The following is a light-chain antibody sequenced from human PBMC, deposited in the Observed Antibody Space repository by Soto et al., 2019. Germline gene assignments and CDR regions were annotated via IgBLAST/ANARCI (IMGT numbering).Light chain of an antibody. CDR1: TGAVTSGYY. Sequence: QTVVTQEPSLTVSPGGTVTLTCASSTGAVTSGYYPNWFQQKPGQTPRALIYSTINKHCSTPARFSGSLLGGKAALTLSGVQPEDEAEYYCLLYYGGAQLVFGGGTKLTVL. CDR3: LLYYGGAQLV. V-gene: IGLV7-43*01. CDR2: STI. J-gene: IGLJ2*01.